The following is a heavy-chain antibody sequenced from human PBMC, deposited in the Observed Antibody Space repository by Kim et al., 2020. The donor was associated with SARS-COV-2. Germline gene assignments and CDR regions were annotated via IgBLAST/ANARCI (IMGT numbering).Heavy chain of an antibody. CDR1: GGSFSGYY. D-gene: IGHD2-15*01. V-gene: IGHV4-34*01. CDR2: INHSGST. Sequence: SETLSLTCAVYGGSFSGYYWSWIRQPPGKGLEWIGEINHSGSTNYNPSLKSRVTISVDTSKNQFSLKLSSVTAADTAVYYCATKDVVVAATLSEYFQHWG. CDR3: ATKDVVVAATLSEYFQH. J-gene: IGHJ1*01.